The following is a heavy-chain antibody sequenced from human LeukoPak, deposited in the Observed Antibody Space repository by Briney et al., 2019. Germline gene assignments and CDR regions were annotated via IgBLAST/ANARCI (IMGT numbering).Heavy chain of an antibody. CDR3: AKEVERYGYYYYYYYMDV. J-gene: IGHJ6*03. Sequence: GGSLRLSCAASGFTFSSYGMSWVRQAPGKGLEWVSAISGSGGSTYYTDSVKGRFTISRDNSKNTLYLQMNSLRAEDTAVYYCAKEVERYGYYYYYYYMDVWGKGTTVTISS. D-gene: IGHD4-17*01. V-gene: IGHV3-23*01. CDR2: ISGSGGST. CDR1: GFTFSSYG.